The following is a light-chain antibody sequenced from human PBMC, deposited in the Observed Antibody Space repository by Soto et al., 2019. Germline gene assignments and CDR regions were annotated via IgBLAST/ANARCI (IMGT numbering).Light chain of an antibody. CDR2: AAS. J-gene: IGKJ2*01. CDR3: QQYYSYVYT. CDR1: QGISSY. Sequence: AIRMTQSPSSLSASTGDRVTITCLASQGISSYLAWYQQKPGKAPKLLIYAASTLQSGVPSRFSGSGSGTDFTLTISCLQSEDFATYYCQQYYSYVYTFGQGTKLEIK. V-gene: IGKV1-8*01.